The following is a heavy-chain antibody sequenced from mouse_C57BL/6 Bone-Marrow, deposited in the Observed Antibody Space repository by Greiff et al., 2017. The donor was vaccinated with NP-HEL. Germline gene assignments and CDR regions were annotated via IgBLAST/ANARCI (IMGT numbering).Heavy chain of an antibody. V-gene: IGHV1-54*01. Sequence: VQLQQSGAELVRPGTSVKVSCKASGYAFTNYLIEWVKQRPGQGLEWIGVINPGSGGTNYNEKFKGKATLTADKSSSTAYMQLSSLTSEDSAVYFCARSYGYFDVWGSGTAVTVSA. CDR2: INPGSGGT. CDR3: ARSYGYFDV. CDR1: GYAFTNYL. J-gene: IGHJ1*01.